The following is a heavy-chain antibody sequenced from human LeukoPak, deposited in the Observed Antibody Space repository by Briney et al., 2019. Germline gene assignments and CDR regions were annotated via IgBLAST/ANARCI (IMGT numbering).Heavy chain of an antibody. V-gene: IGHV3-7*04. CDR2: IKQDGSEK. D-gene: IGHD3-16*02. Sequence: GGSLRLSCAASGFTFDTYWMSWVRQAPGKGLEWVANIKQDGSEKDYVDSVKGRFTISRDNAENSLYLQMNSLRAEDTGVYYCARGDTQSKYRQFDSWGQGSLVIVSS. CDR1: GFTFDTYW. J-gene: IGHJ4*02. CDR3: ARGDTQSKYRQFDS.